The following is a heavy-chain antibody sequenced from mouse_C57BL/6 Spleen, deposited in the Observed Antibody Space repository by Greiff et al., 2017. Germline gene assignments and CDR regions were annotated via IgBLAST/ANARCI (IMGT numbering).Heavy chain of an antibody. D-gene: IGHD4-1*01. CDR1: GYSITSGYY. CDR3: AREGDWDAFDV. J-gene: IGHJ1*03. CDR2: ISYDGSN. V-gene: IGHV3-6*01. Sequence: EVQLVESGPGLVKPSQSLSLTCSVTGYSITSGYYWNWIRQFPGNKLEWMGYISYDGSNNYNPSLKNRISITRDTSKNQFCLKLNSVTTEDTATYYCAREGDWDAFDVWGTGTTVTVSS.